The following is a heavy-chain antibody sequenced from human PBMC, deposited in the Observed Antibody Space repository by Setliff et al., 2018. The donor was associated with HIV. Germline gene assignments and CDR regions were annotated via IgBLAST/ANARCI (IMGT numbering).Heavy chain of an antibody. CDR1: GYTYTSYA. CDR2: INTNTGNP. CDR3: ARVRTSYNFWVGDVFDP. V-gene: IGHV7-4-1*02. D-gene: IGHD1-1*01. J-gene: IGHJ5*02. Sequence: ASVKVSCKASGYTYTSYAMNSVRQAPGQGLEWMGWINTNTGNPTYAQGFTGRFVFSLDTSVSTAYLHISSLKAEDTAVYFCARVRTSYNFWVGDVFDPWGQGTLVTVSS.